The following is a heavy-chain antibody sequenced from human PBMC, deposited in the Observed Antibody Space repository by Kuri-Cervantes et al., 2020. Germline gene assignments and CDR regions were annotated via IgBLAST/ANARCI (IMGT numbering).Heavy chain of an antibody. V-gene: IGHV4-30-4*01. D-gene: IGHD3-10*01. CDR1: GGSISSGDYY. J-gene: IGHJ4*02. Sequence: SETLSLTCTVSGGSISSGDYYWSWIRQPPGKGLEWIGYIYYSGSTYYNPSLKSRVTISVDTSKNQFSLKLSSVTAADTAVYYCARGGYGSGSYARWGQGTLVTVSS. CDR3: ARGGYGSGSYAR. CDR2: IYYSGST.